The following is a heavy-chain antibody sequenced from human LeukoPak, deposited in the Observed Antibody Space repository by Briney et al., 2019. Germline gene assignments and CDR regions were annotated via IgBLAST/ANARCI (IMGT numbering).Heavy chain of an antibody. CDR1: GGSFSGYY. CDR3: ARLVDYYASGNYYDRRMHWFDA. Sequence: PSQTLSLTCNVFGGSFSGYYWSWIRQSPSEGLEWIGEINHSGSATYNPSLKSRVTISIDTPKNQFSLKLSSVTAADTAVYYCARLVDYYASGNYYDRRMHWFDAWGQGTLVTVSS. CDR2: INHSGSA. V-gene: IGHV4-34*01. J-gene: IGHJ5*02. D-gene: IGHD3-10*01.